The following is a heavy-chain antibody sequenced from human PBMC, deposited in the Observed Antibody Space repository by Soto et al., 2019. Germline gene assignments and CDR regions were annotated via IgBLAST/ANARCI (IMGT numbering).Heavy chain of an antibody. CDR3: ARDLAVAGTSAFDI. CDR1: GFTFSSYG. Sequence: PGGSLRLSCAASGFTFSSYGMHWVRQAPGKGLEWVAVIWYDGSNKYYADSVKGRFTISRDNSKNTLYLQMNSLRAEDTAVYYCARDLAVAGTSAFDIWGQGTMVTVSS. CDR2: IWYDGSNK. V-gene: IGHV3-33*01. D-gene: IGHD6-19*01. J-gene: IGHJ3*02.